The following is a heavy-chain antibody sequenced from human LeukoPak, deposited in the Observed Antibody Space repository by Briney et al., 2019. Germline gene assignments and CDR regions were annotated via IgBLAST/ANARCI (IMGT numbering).Heavy chain of an antibody. CDR3: ASPLYCSGGSCYSRRAFDI. CDR1: GGTFSSYN. CDR2: IIPIFGTA. V-gene: IGHV1-69*06. D-gene: IGHD2-15*01. J-gene: IGHJ3*02. Sequence: ASAKVSCKASGGTFSSYNINWVRQAPGQGLEWMGGIIPIFGTANYAQKFQGRVTITADKSTSTAYMELSSLRSEDTAVYYCASPLYCSGGSCYSRRAFDIWGQGTMVTVSS.